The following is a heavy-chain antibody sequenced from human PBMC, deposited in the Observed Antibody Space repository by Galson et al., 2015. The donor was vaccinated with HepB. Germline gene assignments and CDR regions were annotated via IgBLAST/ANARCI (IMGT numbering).Heavy chain of an antibody. D-gene: IGHD3-10*01. J-gene: IGHJ1*01. Sequence: QSGAEVKKPGESLKTSCKGSGYSFTSYWISWVRQMPGKGLEWMGIIYPGDSETRYSPSFQGQVTISADKSISTAYLQWSSLKASDTAMYYCARREYYGSGSYLVEYFQHWGQGTLVTVSS. V-gene: IGHV5-51*03. CDR3: ARREYYGSGSYLVEYFQH. CDR1: GYSFTSYW. CDR2: IYPGDSET.